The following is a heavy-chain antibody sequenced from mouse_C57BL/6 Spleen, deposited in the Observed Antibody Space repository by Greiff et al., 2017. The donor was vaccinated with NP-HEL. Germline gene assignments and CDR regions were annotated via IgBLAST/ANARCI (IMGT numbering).Heavy chain of an antibody. CDR3: ARKGGNTGYWYFDV. CDR1: GYAFSSSW. V-gene: IGHV1-82*01. CDR2: LYPGDGDT. Sequence: VQLQESGPELVKPGASVKISCKASGYAFSSSWMNWVKQRPGKGLEWIGRLYPGDGDTNYNGKFKGKATLTADKSSSTAYMQLSSLTSEDSAVYFCARKGGNTGYWYFDVWGTGTTVTVSS. J-gene: IGHJ1*03. D-gene: IGHD2-1*01.